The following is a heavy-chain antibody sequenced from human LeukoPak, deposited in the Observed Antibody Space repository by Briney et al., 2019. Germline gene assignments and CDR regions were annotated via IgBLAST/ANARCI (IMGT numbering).Heavy chain of an antibody. J-gene: IGHJ6*02. CDR2: XXXNSGGT. CDR1: GYXXXXXD. Sequence: GASVKVSCKASGYXXXXXDXNXVXQXXGXXXXXXXXXXXNSGGTVYAQNFQGRVTLARDTSIGTAYMELNSLTSEDTAVYYCARGAIFGVTTRGYGMDVWGQGTTVTVSS. V-gene: IGHV1-8*01. D-gene: IGHD3-3*01. CDR3: ARGAIFGVTTRGYGMDV.